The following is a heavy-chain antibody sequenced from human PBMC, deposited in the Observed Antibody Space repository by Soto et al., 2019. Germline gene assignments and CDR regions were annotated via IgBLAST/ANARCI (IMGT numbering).Heavy chain of an antibody. V-gene: IGHV3-21*01. CDR1: GFTFSDFD. CDR2: ITSNSVYV. Sequence: EVQLVESGGGLVKPGGSLRLSCAVSGFTFSDFDMTWVRQAPGKGLEWVSSITSNSVYVYYADSLKGRFTISRDNAKRSLYLQMNSLRADDTAVYYCARDLSGGNFYFHGLDVWGQGTTVTVSS. CDR3: ARDLSGGNFYFHGLDV. J-gene: IGHJ6*02. D-gene: IGHD1-26*01.